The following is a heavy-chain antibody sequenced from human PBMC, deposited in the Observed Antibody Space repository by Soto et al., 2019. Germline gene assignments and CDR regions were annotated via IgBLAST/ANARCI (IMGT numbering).Heavy chain of an antibody. CDR3: ASNYAYAEGYYWYGIDV. Sequence: EVQLVESGGGLVLPGGSLRLSCAASGFTFSRYWMHWVRQAPGKGLVWVSRISSYGSDTHYADSVKGRLTISRDNAKNTLYLQMNSLRAVDTAVYYCASNYAYAEGYYWYGIDVWGQGTTVTVSS. J-gene: IGHJ6*02. CDR1: GFTFSRYW. V-gene: IGHV3-74*01. CDR2: ISSYGSDT. D-gene: IGHD3-16*01.